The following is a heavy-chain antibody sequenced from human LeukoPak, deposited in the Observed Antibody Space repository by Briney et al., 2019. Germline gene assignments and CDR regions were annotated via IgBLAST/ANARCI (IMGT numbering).Heavy chain of an antibody. Sequence: PGGSLSLSCAASGITVTNIYIAWVRQATGKGLESVSVIYPGGNTYYPDSVKGRFTFSRDNSKNTLYLQMTSLRAEDTAVYYCARSIQLDPWGAFDIWGQGTMVTVSS. V-gene: IGHV3-53*01. CDR1: GITVTNIY. CDR3: ARSIQLDPWGAFDI. CDR2: IYPGGNT. J-gene: IGHJ3*02. D-gene: IGHD1-1*01.